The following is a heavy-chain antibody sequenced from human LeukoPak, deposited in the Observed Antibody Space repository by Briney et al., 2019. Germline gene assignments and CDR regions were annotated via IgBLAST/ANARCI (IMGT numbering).Heavy chain of an antibody. J-gene: IGHJ4*02. CDR3: ARLVGATDDWVDY. D-gene: IGHD1-26*01. CDR2: ISYDGSNK. V-gene: IGHV3-30*04. CDR1: GFTFSSYA. Sequence: PGGSLRLSCAASGFTFSSYAMHWVRQAPGKGLEWVAVISYDGSNKYYADSVKGRFTISRDNSKNTLYLQMNSLRAEDTAVHYCARLVGATDDWVDYWGQGTLVTVSS.